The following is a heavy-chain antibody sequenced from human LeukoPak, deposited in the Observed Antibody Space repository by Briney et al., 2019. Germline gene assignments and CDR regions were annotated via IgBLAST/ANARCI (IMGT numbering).Heavy chain of an antibody. CDR2: ISGSGGST. Sequence: GGSLRLSCAASGFTFSSYAMSWVRQAPGKGLEWVSAISGSGGSTYYADSVKGRFTISRDNSKNTLYLQMNSLRAEDTAVYYCARPHPRTVFGVFSYYYGMDVWGQGTTVTVSS. CDR1: GFTFSSYA. D-gene: IGHD3-3*01. J-gene: IGHJ6*02. V-gene: IGHV3-23*01. CDR3: ARPHPRTVFGVFSYYYGMDV.